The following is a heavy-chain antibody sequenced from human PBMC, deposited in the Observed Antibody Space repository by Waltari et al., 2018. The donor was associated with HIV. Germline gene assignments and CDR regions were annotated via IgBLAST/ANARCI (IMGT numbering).Heavy chain of an antibody. D-gene: IGHD1-20*01. CDR1: GFTFSSYA. Sequence: EVQLLESGGGLVQPGGSLRLSCAASGFTFSSYAMSWVRQAPGKGLEWVSAISGSGGSTYYAASVKGRFTSSRDNSKNTLYLQMNSLIAEDTAVYYCAKALLTGTSYYFDYWGQGTLVTVSS. J-gene: IGHJ4*02. V-gene: IGHV3-23*01. CDR2: ISGSGGST. CDR3: AKALLTGTSYYFDY.